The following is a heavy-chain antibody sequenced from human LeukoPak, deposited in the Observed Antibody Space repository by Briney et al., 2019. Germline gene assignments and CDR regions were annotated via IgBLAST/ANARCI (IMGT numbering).Heavy chain of an antibody. Sequence: SETLSLTCTVSGGSISSYYWSWVRQPPGKGLEWIGFVYYTGSTNYSPSLKSRVTISVDTSKNQFSLKLSSVTAADTAVYYCASSGVTASFDYWGQGTLVTVSS. CDR3: ASSGVTASFDY. CDR1: GGSISSYY. D-gene: IGHD2-21*02. CDR2: VYYTGST. V-gene: IGHV4-59*12. J-gene: IGHJ4*02.